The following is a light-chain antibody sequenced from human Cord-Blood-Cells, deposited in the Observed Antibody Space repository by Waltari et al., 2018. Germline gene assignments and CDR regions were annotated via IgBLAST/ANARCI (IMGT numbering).Light chain of an antibody. CDR1: QSVSSY. Sequence: EIVLTQSPATLSLSPGERSTLSCRASQSVSSYLACYQQKPAQAPRLLLYDASNRATGIPARFSGSGSGTDFTLTISSLEPEDFAVYYCQQRSNWPPITFGGGTKVEIK. CDR3: QQRSNWPPIT. V-gene: IGKV3-11*01. J-gene: IGKJ4*01. CDR2: DAS.